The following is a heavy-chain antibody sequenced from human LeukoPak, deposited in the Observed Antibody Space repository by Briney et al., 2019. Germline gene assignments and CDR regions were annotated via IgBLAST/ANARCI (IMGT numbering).Heavy chain of an antibody. D-gene: IGHD2-15*01. CDR3: ARGLSGPYYYYYMDV. Sequence: GASVKVSCKAPGYTFTSYGISWVRQAPGQGLEWMGWISAYNGNTNYAQKLQGRVTMTTDTSTSTAYMELRSLRSDDTAVYYCARGLSGPYYYYYMDVWGKGTTVTVSS. CDR2: ISAYNGNT. J-gene: IGHJ6*03. V-gene: IGHV1-18*01. CDR1: GYTFTSYG.